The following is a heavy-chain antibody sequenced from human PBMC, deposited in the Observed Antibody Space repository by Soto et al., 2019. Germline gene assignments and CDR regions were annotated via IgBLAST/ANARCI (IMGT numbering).Heavy chain of an antibody. J-gene: IGHJ3*02. CDR3: ARDSASITICGVTYHDAFDI. CDR1: GGSISSGGYY. CDR2: IYYSGST. V-gene: IGHV4-31*03. D-gene: IGHD3-3*01. Sequence: PSETLSLTCTVSGGSISSGGYYWSWIRQHPGKGLEWIGYIYYSGSTYYNPSLKSRVTISVDTSKNQFSLKLSSVTAADTAVYDCARDSASITICGVTYHDAFDIWGQGTMVT.